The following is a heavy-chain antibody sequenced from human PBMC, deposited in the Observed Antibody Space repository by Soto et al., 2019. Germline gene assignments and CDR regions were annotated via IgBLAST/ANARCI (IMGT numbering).Heavy chain of an antibody. CDR2: VFYTGRA. CDR1: GGSLGSYY. CDR3: ARDGDGRMTTNPYYYDGMDV. V-gene: IGHV4-59*01. Sequence: QVQLQESGPGLVEASETLSLTCTVSGGSLGSYYWSWIRQPPGKGLEWIGYVFYTGRANYNASLKSRVCLSLDTSNYQYSLKLSSLTAADTTVYYCARDGDGRMTTNPYYYDGMDVWGPGTTVTVSS. J-gene: IGHJ6*02. D-gene: IGHD4-4*01.